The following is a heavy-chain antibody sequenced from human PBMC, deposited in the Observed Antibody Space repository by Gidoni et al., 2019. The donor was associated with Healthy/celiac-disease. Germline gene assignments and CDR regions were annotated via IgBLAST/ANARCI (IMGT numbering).Heavy chain of an antibody. Sequence: QVQLQESGPGLVKPSQTLSLTCTVSGGSISSGDYYWSWIRQPPGKGLEWIGYIYYSGRTYYNPSLKSRVTISVDTSKNQFSLKLSSVTAADTAVYYCARLAMVRGVIIRFGYYYYGMDVWGQGTTVTVSS. V-gene: IGHV4-30-4*01. CDR3: ARLAMVRGVIIRFGYYYYGMDV. D-gene: IGHD3-10*01. J-gene: IGHJ6*02. CDR1: GGSISSGDYY. CDR2: IYYSGRT.